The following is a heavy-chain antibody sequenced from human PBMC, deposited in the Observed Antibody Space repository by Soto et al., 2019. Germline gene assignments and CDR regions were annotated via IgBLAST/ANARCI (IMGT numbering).Heavy chain of an antibody. CDR1: GFTFSSYG. J-gene: IGHJ5*02. D-gene: IGHD3-10*01. Sequence: QVQLVESGGGVVQPGRSLRLSCAASGFTFSSYGMHWVRQAPGKGLEWVAVISYDGSNKYYADSVKGRFTISRDNSKNTLYLQMNSLRAEDTAVYYCAKDSLGRYGSGSYGRWFDPWCQGTLVTVSS. CDR2: ISYDGSNK. CDR3: AKDSLGRYGSGSYGRWFDP. V-gene: IGHV3-30*18.